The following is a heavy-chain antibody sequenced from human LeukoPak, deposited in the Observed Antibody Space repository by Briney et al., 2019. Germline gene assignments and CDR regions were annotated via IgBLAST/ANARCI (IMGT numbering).Heavy chain of an antibody. Sequence: PGGSLRLSCAASGFTFSSYAMHWVRQAPGKGLEWVAVISYDGSNKYYADSVKGRFTISRDNSKNTLYLQMNSLRAEDTAVYYCARGDCSSTSCYRLDYRGQGTLVTVSS. CDR1: GFTFSSYA. J-gene: IGHJ4*02. D-gene: IGHD2-2*02. V-gene: IGHV3-30-3*01. CDR2: ISYDGSNK. CDR3: ARGDCSSTSCYRLDY.